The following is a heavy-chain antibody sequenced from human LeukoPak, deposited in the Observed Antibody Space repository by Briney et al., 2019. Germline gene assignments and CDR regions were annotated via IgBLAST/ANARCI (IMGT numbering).Heavy chain of an antibody. J-gene: IGHJ4*02. CDR1: GYTFTSYG. CDR3: ARVNPYSGSYLDDY. D-gene: IGHD1-26*01. Sequence: ASVKVSCKASGYTFTSYGISWVRQAPGQGLEWMGWISAYNGNTNYAQKLQGRVTMTTDTSTSTAYMELRSLRSDDTAVYYCARVNPYSGSYLDDYWGQGTQVTVSS. CDR2: ISAYNGNT. V-gene: IGHV1-18*01.